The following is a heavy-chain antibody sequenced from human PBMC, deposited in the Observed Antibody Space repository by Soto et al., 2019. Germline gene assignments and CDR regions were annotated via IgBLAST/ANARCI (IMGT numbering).Heavy chain of an antibody. CDR3: ARGGSASGGYYCYVMDV. CDR1: GFTVSSNY. J-gene: IGHJ6*02. CDR2: IYSGGTT. D-gene: IGHD3-16*01. Sequence: PGGSLRLSCTASGFTVSSNYMSWVRQAPGKGLEWVSVIYSGGTTYYADSVKGRFTISRDNSKNTLYLQMNSLRAEDTAVYYCARGGSASGGYYCYVMDVWGQGTTVTVSS. V-gene: IGHV3-66*01.